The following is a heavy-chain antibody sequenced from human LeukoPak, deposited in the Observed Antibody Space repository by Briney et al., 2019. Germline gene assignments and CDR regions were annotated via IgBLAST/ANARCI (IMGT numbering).Heavy chain of an antibody. Sequence: SQTLSLTCTVSGGSISSGGYYWSWIRQPPGKGLEWIGYIYHSGSTYYNPSLKSRVTISVDRSKNQFPLKLSSVTAADTAVYYCARGSAAAGMVYFDYWGQGTLVTVSS. CDR1: GGSISSGGYY. D-gene: IGHD6-13*01. V-gene: IGHV4-30-2*01. CDR3: ARGSAAAGMVYFDY. J-gene: IGHJ4*02. CDR2: IYHSGST.